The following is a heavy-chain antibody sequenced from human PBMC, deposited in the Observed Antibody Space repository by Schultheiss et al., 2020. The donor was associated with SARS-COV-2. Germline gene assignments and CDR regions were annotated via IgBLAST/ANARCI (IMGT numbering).Heavy chain of an antibody. CDR1: GFTVSSNY. D-gene: IGHD1-26*01. J-gene: IGHJ4*02. Sequence: GESLKISCAASGFTVSSNYMSWVRQAPGKGLEWVSVIYSGGSTYYADSVKGRFTISRDNSKNTLYLQMNSLRAEDTAVYYCAKDFGVGARGYYFDYWGQGTLVTVSS. V-gene: IGHV3-53*01. CDR2: IYSGGST. CDR3: AKDFGVGARGYYFDY.